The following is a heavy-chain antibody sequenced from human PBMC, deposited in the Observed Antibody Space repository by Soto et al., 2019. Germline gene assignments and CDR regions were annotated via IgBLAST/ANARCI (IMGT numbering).Heavy chain of an antibody. V-gene: IGHV4-34*01. CDR3: ASPTYYDSSGYYVRAFDI. CDR2: INHSGST. Sequence: PSQTLSLTWAVYGGSFSGYYWSWIRQPPGKGLEWIGEINHSGSTNYNPSLKSRVTISVDTSKNQFSLKLSSVTAADTAVYYCASPTYYDSSGYYVRAFDIWGQGTMVTVSS. CDR1: GGSFSGYY. J-gene: IGHJ3*02. D-gene: IGHD3-22*01.